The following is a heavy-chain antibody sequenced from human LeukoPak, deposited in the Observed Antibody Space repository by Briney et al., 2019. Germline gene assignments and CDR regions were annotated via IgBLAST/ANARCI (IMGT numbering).Heavy chain of an antibody. D-gene: IGHD3-9*01. J-gene: IGHJ2*01. V-gene: IGHV1-46*01. CDR3: ARQIPRNYHILTGYYSANCYFDL. CDR2: INPSDDST. CDR1: GYTFTNYY. Sequence: GASVKVSCKASGYTFTNYYMHWVRQAPGQGLEWMGIINPSDDSTSYAQKYQGRVTLTGDTSMSTMYMELSSLRSEDTAVYYCARQIPRNYHILTGYYSANCYFDLWGRGTLVTVSS.